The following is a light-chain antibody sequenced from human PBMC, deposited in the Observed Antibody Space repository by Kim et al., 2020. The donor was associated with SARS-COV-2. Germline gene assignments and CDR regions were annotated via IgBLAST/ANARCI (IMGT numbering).Light chain of an antibody. CDR3: QQYKTYWT. V-gene: IGKV1-5*03. CDR1: QSITSW. CDR2: KAS. Sequence: SASVGDRVTITCRASQSITSWLAWYQQKPGKAPKVLIYKASSLESGVPSRFSGSGSGTEVTLTISSLQPDDFATYYCQQYKTYWTFGQGTKVDIK. J-gene: IGKJ1*01.